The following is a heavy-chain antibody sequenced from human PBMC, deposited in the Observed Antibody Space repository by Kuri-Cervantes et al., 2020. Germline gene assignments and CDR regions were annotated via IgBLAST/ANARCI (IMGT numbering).Heavy chain of an antibody. V-gene: IGHV3-48*01. Sequence: GESLKISCAASGFTFSSYSMNWVRQAPGKGLEWVSYISSSSSTIYYADSVKGRFTISRDNAKNSLYLQMNSLRAEDTAVYYCASNWDRFDYWGQGTLVTVSS. D-gene: IGHD7-27*01. CDR1: GFTFSSYS. CDR3: ASNWDRFDY. CDR2: ISSSSSTI. J-gene: IGHJ4*02.